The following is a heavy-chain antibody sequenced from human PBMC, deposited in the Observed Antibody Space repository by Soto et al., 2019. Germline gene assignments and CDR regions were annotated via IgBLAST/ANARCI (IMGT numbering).Heavy chain of an antibody. CDR2: IFPTDSDT. J-gene: IGHJ5*02. V-gene: IGHV5-51*01. CDR1: GFSFSNYW. Sequence: GESLKISCKGSGFSFSNYWIAWVRQMPGKGLEWMGIIFPTDSDTRYSPAFQGQVTISADRSVNTAYLQWSSLKASDTGIYYCVRRGKQSIRSFWFDPWGQGTMVTVSS. D-gene: IGHD3-16*01. CDR3: VRRGKQSIRSFWFDP.